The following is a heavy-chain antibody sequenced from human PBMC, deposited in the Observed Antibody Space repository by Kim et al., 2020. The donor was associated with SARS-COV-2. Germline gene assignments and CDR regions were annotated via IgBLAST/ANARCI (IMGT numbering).Heavy chain of an antibody. CDR1: GFTFSSYG. Sequence: GGSLRLSCAASGFTFSSYGMHWVRQAPGKGLEGVAVISYDGSNQYHADSVKGRFTISRDNSKNTLYLQMNSLRAEDTAVYYCAKSIRDRDGYNDYYYYGMDVWGQGTTVTVSS. V-gene: IGHV3-30*18. D-gene: IGHD5-12*01. CDR2: ISYDGSNQ. CDR3: AKSIRDRDGYNDYYYYGMDV. J-gene: IGHJ6*02.